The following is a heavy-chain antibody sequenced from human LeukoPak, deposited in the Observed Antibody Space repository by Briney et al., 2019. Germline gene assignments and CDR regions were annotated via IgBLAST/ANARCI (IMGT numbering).Heavy chain of an antibody. D-gene: IGHD6-13*01. J-gene: IGHJ4*02. Sequence: GGSLRLSCAASGFIFSYYNMHWVRQAPGKGLEWVTLIRNDESGQFYADSVKGRFTISRDSSKNTLYLQMNSLRAEDTAVYYCAREIYEAAAGSPTPFFDYWGQGTLVTVSS. CDR1: GFIFSYYN. CDR2: IRNDESGQ. V-gene: IGHV3-30*02. CDR3: AREIYEAAAGSPTPFFDY.